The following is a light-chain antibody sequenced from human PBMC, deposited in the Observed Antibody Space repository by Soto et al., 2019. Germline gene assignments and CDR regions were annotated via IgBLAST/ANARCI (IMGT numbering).Light chain of an antibody. CDR1: QSVSNNY. CDR3: QQYGSSGT. Sequence: IVLTQSPGTLSLSPGERATLSCRASQSVSNNYLAWYQQKPGQAPRLLIYGAYNRDTGMPDRFSGSGSGTDLNLTISRLEPEDFAVYCCQQYGSSGTFGQGTKVQIK. J-gene: IGKJ1*01. CDR2: GAY. V-gene: IGKV3-20*01.